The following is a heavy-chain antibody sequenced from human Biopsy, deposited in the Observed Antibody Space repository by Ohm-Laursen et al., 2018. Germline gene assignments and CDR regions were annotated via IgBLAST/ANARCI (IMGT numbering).Heavy chain of an antibody. CDR1: GGTFSNYG. J-gene: IGHJ4*02. V-gene: IGHV1-2*02. D-gene: IGHD2-8*01. CDR2: INCKTGAT. CDR3: ARDPLNGHKHFDY. Sequence: ASVKVSCKVPGGTFSNYGVNWMRQAPGQGLEWLGYINCKTGATNYAQKFQGTVTMTRDTSISTAYLALGSLRPADTAIYYCARDPLNGHKHFDYWGQGSLVTVSS.